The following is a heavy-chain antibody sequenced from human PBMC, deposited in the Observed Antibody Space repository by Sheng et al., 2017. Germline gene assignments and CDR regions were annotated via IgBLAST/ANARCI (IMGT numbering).Heavy chain of an antibody. Sequence: QVQLVQSGAEVKKPGSSVKVSCKASGGTFSSYTISWVRQAPGQGLEWMGRIIPILGIANYAQKFQGRVTITADKSTSTAYMELSSLRSEDTAVYYCASPQPKSDRFLFDYWGQGTLVTVSS. J-gene: IGHJ4*02. CDR3: ASPQPKSDRFLFDY. V-gene: IGHV1-69*02. CDR2: IIPILGIA. CDR1: GGTFSSYT. D-gene: IGHD3-16*02.